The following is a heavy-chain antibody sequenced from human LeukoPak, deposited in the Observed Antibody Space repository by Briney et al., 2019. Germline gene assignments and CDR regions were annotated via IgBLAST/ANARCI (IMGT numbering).Heavy chain of an antibody. J-gene: IGHJ1*01. Sequence: RGGSLRLSCAASGFPFSTYWMHWVRQAPGKGLVWVSRINSDGSSTNYADSVKGRFTISRDNAKNTLYLQMNGLRAEDTAVYYCAGPPWSALHWGQGTLVTVST. CDR2: INSDGSST. CDR1: GFPFSTYW. V-gene: IGHV3-74*01. D-gene: IGHD3-3*01. CDR3: AGPPWSALH.